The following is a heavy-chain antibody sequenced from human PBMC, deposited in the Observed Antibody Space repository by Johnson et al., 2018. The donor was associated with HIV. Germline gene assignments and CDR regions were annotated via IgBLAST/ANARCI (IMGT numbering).Heavy chain of an antibody. CDR1: GFIVSSNY. CDR3: AKGRWELLAGAFDI. D-gene: IGHD1-26*01. V-gene: IGHV3-53*01. Sequence: EVQVVESGGGLVQPGGSLRLSCAASGFIVSSNYMNWVRQAPGKGLEWVSLIYGGGTTYYADSVKGRFTISSDNTNNTLYVQRNSLRAEDTAAYYCAKGRWELLAGAFDIWGQGTTVTVSS. J-gene: IGHJ3*02. CDR2: IYGGGTT.